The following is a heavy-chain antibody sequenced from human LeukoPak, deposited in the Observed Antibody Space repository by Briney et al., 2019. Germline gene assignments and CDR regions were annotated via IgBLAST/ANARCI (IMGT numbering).Heavy chain of an antibody. V-gene: IGHV5-51*01. Sequence: GESLKISCKGSGYSFTSYWIGWVRQMPGKGLEWMAIVSPRDSDTRYCPSFRGQVTVSADKSISTVYLQWSSLEASDTAMYYCARHRSDSYSSPIDYWGQGTLVTVSS. CDR1: GYSFTSYW. CDR2: VSPRDSDT. J-gene: IGHJ4*02. D-gene: IGHD3-10*01. CDR3: ARHRSDSYSSPIDY.